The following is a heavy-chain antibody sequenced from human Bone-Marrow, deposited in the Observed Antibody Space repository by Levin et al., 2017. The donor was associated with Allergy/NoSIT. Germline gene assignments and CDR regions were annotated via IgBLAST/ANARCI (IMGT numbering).Heavy chain of an antibody. CDR2: IYSGSGGNS. V-gene: IGHV3-53*01. J-gene: IGHJ4*02. D-gene: IGHD2-15*01. CDR1: QFTVTFNY. Sequence: GGSLRLSCAISQFTVTFNYMSWVRQAPGKGLEWVSVIYSGSGGNSYYTDSVRGRFTISRDTARKTLYLQMNSLRPDDTAMYFCAGDRYGTATVWGQGTLVSVSS. CDR3: AGDRYGTATV.